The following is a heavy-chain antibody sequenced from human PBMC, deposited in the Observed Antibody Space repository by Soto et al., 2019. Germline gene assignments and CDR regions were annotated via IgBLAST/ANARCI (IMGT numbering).Heavy chain of an antibody. CDR2: ISYDGSNK. D-gene: IGHD3-16*02. J-gene: IGHJ4*02. CDR3: ARDRLSYFGY. V-gene: IGHV3-30-3*01. Sequence: QVQLVESGGGVVQPGRSLRLSCAASGFTISSYAMHWVRQAPGKGLEWVAVISYDGSNKYYADSVKGRFTISRDKSKNTLYLQMNSLRAEDTAVYYCARDRLSYFGYWCQGTLVTVSS. CDR1: GFTISSYA.